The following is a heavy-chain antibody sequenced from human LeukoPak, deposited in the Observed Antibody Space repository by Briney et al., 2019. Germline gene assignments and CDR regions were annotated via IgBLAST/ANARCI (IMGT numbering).Heavy chain of an antibody. CDR3: ARMAVVRGSYSYNWFDP. V-gene: IGHV4-39*07. CDR2: IYYSGST. CDR1: GGSISSSSYY. Sequence: PSETLPLTCTVSGGSISSSSYYWGWIRQPPGKGLEWIGSIYYSGSTNYNPSLKSRVTISVDTSKNQFSLKLSSVTAADTAVYYCARMAVVRGSYSYNWFDPWGQGTLVTVSS. D-gene: IGHD1-26*01. J-gene: IGHJ5*02.